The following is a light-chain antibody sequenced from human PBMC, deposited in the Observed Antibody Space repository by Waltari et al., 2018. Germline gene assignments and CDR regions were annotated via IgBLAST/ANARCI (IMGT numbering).Light chain of an antibody. Sequence: EIVMTQSPATLSVSPGERATLSCKASQSVSSNVAWYQQKPGQAPRLLIYGASTRATGIPAKFSGSGSGTDFTLTISSLQSEDFAVYYCQQYNKWPTFGQGTKVEIK. CDR3: QQYNKWPT. CDR2: GAS. CDR1: QSVSSN. J-gene: IGKJ1*01. V-gene: IGKV3-15*01.